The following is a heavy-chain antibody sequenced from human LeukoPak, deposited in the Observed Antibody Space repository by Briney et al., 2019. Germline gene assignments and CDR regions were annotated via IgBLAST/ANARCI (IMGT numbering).Heavy chain of an antibody. CDR2: IYPGDSDT. D-gene: IGHD2-21*02. V-gene: IGHV5-51*01. J-gene: IGHJ3*02. CDR1: GYSFTSYW. Sequence: GESLKISCKGSGYSFTSYWIGWVRQMPGKGLEWMGIIYPGDSDTRYSPSFQGQVTISADKSISTAYLQWSSLKASDTAMYYCARREYCGGDCYALDIWGQGTMVTVSS. CDR3: ARREYCGGDCYALDI.